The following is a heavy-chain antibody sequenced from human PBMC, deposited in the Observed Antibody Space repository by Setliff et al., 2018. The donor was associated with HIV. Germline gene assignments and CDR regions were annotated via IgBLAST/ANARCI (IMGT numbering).Heavy chain of an antibody. V-gene: IGHV1-2*06. J-gene: IGHJ2*01. D-gene: IGHD1-26*01. CDR3: ARSAMAKYSYGQSPIPSYWSFDL. Sequence: ASVKVSCKASGYSFTGYYMHWVRQAPGQGLEWMGRINPYSGGTNYAQKFQGRVTMTRDTSITTAYMELSRLTSDDTAVYYCARSAMAKYSYGQSPIPSYWSFDLWGRGTLVTVSS. CDR2: INPYSGGT. CDR1: GYSFTGYY.